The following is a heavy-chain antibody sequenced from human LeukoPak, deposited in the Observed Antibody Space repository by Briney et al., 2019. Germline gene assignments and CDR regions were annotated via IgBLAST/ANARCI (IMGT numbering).Heavy chain of an antibody. D-gene: IGHD5-24*01. CDR2: IIAIFGTA. CDR3: ARDLGDGYVDDY. V-gene: IGHV1-69*13. CDR1: GGTFSSYA. Sequence: ASVKLSCKASGGTFSSYAISWVRQAPGQGLEWMGGIIAIFGTATYAQKFQGRVTITADESTSTAYMELSSLRSEDTAVYYCARDLGDGYVDDYWGQGTLVTVSS. J-gene: IGHJ4*02.